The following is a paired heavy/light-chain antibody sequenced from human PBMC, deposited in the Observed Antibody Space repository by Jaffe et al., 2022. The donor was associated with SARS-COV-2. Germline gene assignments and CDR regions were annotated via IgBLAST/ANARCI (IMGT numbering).Light chain of an antibody. J-gene: IGLJ1*01. Sequence: SYELTQPLSVSVALGQTARVTCGGDNIGTKNVHWYQQRPGQAPVLVIYRDSNRPSGIPERLSGSNSGNTATLTISRAQAGDEADYYCQVWDSSSFVFGTGTKVIVL. CDR3: QVWDSSSFV. CDR2: RDS. V-gene: IGLV3-9*01. CDR1: NIGTKN.
Heavy chain of an antibody. V-gene: IGHV4-39*01. CDR1: GGSVSSSSYY. CDR3: ARLNWGLLGYFDY. Sequence: QLQLQESGPGLVKPSETLSLTCIVSGGSVSSSSYYWGWIRQSPGKGLEWIGTVYYSGSADYNSSLKSRVTISIDTSKNQFSLKLSSVTAADTAIYYCARLNWGLLGYFDYWGQGAQVTVSS. J-gene: IGHJ4*02. D-gene: IGHD7-27*01. CDR2: VYYSGSA.